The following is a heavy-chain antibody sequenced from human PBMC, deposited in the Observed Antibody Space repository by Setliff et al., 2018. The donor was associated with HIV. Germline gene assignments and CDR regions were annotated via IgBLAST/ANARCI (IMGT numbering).Heavy chain of an antibody. J-gene: IGHJ4*02. CDR1: AFTFSSYG. D-gene: IGHD3-22*01. CDR3: ARPQHIYDDSSDDY. CDR2: IRYDDTYK. V-gene: IGHV3-30*02. Sequence: GGSLRLSCAASAFTFSSYGMHWVRQAPGKGLEWVAFIRYDDTYKFYADSVKGRFTISRDDSKNTAYLQMSSLKTEDTAVYYCARPQHIYDDSSDDYWGQGTLVTVSS.